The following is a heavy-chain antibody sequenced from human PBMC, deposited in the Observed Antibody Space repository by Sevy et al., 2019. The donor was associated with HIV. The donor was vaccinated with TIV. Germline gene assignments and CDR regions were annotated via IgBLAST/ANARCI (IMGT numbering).Heavy chain of an antibody. Sequence: GGSLRLSCAASGFTFSSYWMNWVRQAPGKGLEWVANIKQDGSEKYYVDSVKGRFTISRDNAKNSLYLQMNSLRAEDTAVYYCARSKSITIFGVVSHYFDYWGQGTLVTVSS. D-gene: IGHD3-3*01. CDR1: GFTFSSYW. V-gene: IGHV3-7*01. CDR2: IKQDGSEK. CDR3: ARSKSITIFGVVSHYFDY. J-gene: IGHJ4*02.